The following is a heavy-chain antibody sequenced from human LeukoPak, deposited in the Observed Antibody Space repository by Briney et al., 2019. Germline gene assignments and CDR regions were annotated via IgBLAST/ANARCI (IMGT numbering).Heavy chain of an antibody. CDR3: ARGRRFRNYYYYYMDV. Sequence: GASVKVSCKASGYTFTGYYMHWVRQAPGQGLEWMGWINPNSGGTNYAQKFQGRVTMTRDTSISTAYMELSRLRSDDTAVYYCARGRRFRNYYYYYMDVWGKGTTVTISS. CDR1: GYTFTGYY. CDR2: INPNSGGT. D-gene: IGHD1-14*01. J-gene: IGHJ6*03. V-gene: IGHV1-2*02.